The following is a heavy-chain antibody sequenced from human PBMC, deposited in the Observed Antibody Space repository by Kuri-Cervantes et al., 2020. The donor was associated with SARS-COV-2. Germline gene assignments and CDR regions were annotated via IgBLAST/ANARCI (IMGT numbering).Heavy chain of an antibody. Sequence: KVSCKGSGYSFSTYWIAWVRQMPGKGLEWMGIIYPGDSDTRYSPSFQGQVTISADKSISTAYLQWSSLKASDTAMYYCARASWYYYDSSGYYYYYGMDVWGQGTTVTVSS. CDR3: ARASWYYYDSSGYYYYYGMDV. V-gene: IGHV5-51*01. CDR1: GYSFSTYW. CDR2: IYPGDSDT. J-gene: IGHJ6*02. D-gene: IGHD3-22*01.